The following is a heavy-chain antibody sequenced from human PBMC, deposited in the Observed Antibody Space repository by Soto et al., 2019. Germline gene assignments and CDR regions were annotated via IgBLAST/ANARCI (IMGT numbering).Heavy chain of an antibody. J-gene: IGHJ4*02. CDR2: IYYSGST. CDR3: ARVGLQPLTIFGVVTDYYFDY. Sequence: SETLSLTCTVSGGSISSGGYYWSWIRQYPGKGLEWIGYIYYSGSTYYNPSLKSRVTISVDTSKNQFSLKLSSVTAADTAVYYCARVGLQPLTIFGVVTDYYFDYWGQGTLVTVS. CDR1: GGSISSGGYY. D-gene: IGHD3-3*01. V-gene: IGHV4-31*03.